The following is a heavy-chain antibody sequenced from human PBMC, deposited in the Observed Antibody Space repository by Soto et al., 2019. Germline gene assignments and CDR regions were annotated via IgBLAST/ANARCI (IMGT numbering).Heavy chain of an antibody. J-gene: IGHJ5*02. V-gene: IGHV4-39*01. D-gene: IGHD6-19*01. CDR2: IYYSGST. CDR1: GGSISSSSYY. Sequence: SETLSLTCTVSGGSISSSSYYWGWIRQPPGKGLEWIGSIYYSGSTYYNPSLKSRVTISVDTSKNQFSLKLSSVTAADTAVYYCARGGGSGWYLSWFDPWGQGTLVTVSS. CDR3: ARGGGSGWYLSWFDP.